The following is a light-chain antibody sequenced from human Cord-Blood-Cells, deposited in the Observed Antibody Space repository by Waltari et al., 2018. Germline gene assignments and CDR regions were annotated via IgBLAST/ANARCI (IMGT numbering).Light chain of an antibody. CDR1: SSDVGGSNY. CDR2: EVS. V-gene: IGLV2-8*01. Sequence: QSALTQPPSASGSPGQSVTISCTGTSSDVGGSNYVSWYQQHPGKAPKLMIYEVSKRPSGVPDRFSGSKSVNTASLTVSGLQAEDEADYYCSSYAGNNNLVFGGGTKLTVL. J-gene: IGLJ3*02. CDR3: SSYAGNNNLV.